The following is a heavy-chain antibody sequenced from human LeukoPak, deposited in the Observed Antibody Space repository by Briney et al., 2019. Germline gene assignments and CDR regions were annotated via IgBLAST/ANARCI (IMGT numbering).Heavy chain of an antibody. D-gene: IGHD2-15*01. CDR1: GFTFSSYG. CDR3: VGLFDI. CDR2: ISYDGSNK. J-gene: IGHJ3*02. Sequence: GRSLSLSCAASGFTFSSYGMHWVRQAPGKGLEWVAGISYDGSNKYYADSVKGRFTISSDNSKTTLYLQMNSLRAEDTAVYYWVGLFDIWGQGTMVTVSS. V-gene: IGHV3-30*03.